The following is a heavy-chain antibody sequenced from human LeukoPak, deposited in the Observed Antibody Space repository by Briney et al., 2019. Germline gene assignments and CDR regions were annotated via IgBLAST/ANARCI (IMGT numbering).Heavy chain of an antibody. Sequence: GSLRLSCAASGFTFSSYAMSWVRQAPGKGLEWVSAISGSGGSTYYADSVKGRFTISRDNSKNTLYLQMNSLRAEDTAVYYCAKGGAWFGEFHYWGQGTLVTVSS. V-gene: IGHV3-23*01. CDR1: GFTFSSYA. CDR2: ISGSGGST. CDR3: AKGGAWFGEFHY. J-gene: IGHJ4*02. D-gene: IGHD3-10*01.